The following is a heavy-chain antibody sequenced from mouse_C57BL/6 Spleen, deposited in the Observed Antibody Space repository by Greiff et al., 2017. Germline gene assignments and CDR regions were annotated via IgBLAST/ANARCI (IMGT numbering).Heavy chain of an antibody. V-gene: IGHV1-69*01. CDR2: IDPSDSYT. D-gene: IGHD5-1*01. CDR1: GYTFTSYW. J-gene: IGHJ1*03. CDR3: ARTYPWYFDV. Sequence: QVQLQQSGAELVMPGASVKLSCKASGYTFTSYWMHWVKQRPGQGLEWIGEIDPSDSYTNYNQKFKGKSTLTVDKSSSTAYMQLSSLTSEDSAVYYCARTYPWYFDVWGTGTTVTVSS.